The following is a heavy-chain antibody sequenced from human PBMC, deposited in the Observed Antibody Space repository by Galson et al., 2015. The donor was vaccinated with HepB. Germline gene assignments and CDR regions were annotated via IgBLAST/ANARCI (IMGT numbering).Heavy chain of an antibody. CDR3: ARRAAYYYGSGSWYYFDY. J-gene: IGHJ4*02. Sequence: LSLTCTVSGGSISSSRYYWGWIRQPPGKGLEWIGSIYYSGSTYYNPSLKSRVIISVDTSKNQFSLRLSSVTAADTAVYYCARRAAYYYGSGSWYYFDYWGQGTLVTVSS. CDR1: GGSISSSRYY. CDR2: IYYSGST. D-gene: IGHD3-10*01. V-gene: IGHV4-39*01.